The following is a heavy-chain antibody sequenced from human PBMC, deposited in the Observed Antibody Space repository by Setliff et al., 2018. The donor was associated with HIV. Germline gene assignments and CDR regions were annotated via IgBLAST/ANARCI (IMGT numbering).Heavy chain of an antibody. CDR2: INTNTGNP. J-gene: IGHJ6*03. CDR1: GYTLTSYA. V-gene: IGHV7-4-1*02. D-gene: IGHD3-3*01. CDR3: ARVSVQFLEWSDYYYYYMDV. Sequence: GASVKVSCKASGYTLTSYAMNWVRQAPGQGLEWMGWINTNTGNPTYAQGFTGRFVFSLDTSVSTAYLQISSLKAEDTAVYYCARVSVQFLEWSDYYYYYMDVWGKGTTVTVSS.